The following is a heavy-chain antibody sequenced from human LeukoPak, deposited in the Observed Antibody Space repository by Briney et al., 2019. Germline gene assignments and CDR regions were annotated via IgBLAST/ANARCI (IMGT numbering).Heavy chain of an antibody. V-gene: IGHV3-9*01. CDR3: AKDTRGYSYGSYFDY. D-gene: IGHD5-18*01. CDR2: ISWNSGNI. J-gene: IGHJ4*02. CDR1: GFSFDDYA. Sequence: GRSLRLSCAASGFSFDDYAMHWVRQAPGKGLEWVSGISWNSGNIGYADSVKGRFTISRDNAKNSLYLQMNGLRADDTALYYCAKDTRGYSYGSYFDYWGQGTLVTVSS.